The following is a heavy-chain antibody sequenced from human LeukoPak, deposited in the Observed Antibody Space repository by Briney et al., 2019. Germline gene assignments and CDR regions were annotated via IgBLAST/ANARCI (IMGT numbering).Heavy chain of an antibody. CDR2: IRSDGSST. CDR3: AGVLGVRDLSYFDY. J-gene: IGHJ4*01. CDR1: GFTFNTYW. V-gene: IGHV3-74*01. Sequence: GGSLRLSCAASGFTFNTYWMHWVRQAPGKGLVWVSRIRSDGSSTSYADSVRGRFTISRDKAKNTLYLQMNSLRAEDTAVYYCAGVLGVRDLSYFDYWGHGTLVTVSS. D-gene: IGHD3-10*01.